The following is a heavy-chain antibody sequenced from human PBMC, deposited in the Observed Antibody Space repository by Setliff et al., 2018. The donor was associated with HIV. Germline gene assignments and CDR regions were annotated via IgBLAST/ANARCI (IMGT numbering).Heavy chain of an antibody. CDR3: ARSGNILADYSYYSYFMDV. V-gene: IGHV4-34*01. D-gene: IGHD5-12*01. CDR2: INHGGST. CDR1: GGSFSNYY. Sequence: SETLSLTCAVYGGSFSNYYWSWIRQSPGEGLEWIGEINHGGSTNYNPSLKSRVTMSVDTSKNQFSLQLTSVTAADTAVYYCARSGNILADYSYYSYFMDVWGGGTTVTVSS. J-gene: IGHJ6*03.